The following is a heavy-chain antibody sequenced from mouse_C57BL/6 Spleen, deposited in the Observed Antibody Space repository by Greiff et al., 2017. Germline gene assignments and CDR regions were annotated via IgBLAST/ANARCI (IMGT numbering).Heavy chain of an antibody. CDR2: FYSGSGSI. V-gene: IGHV1-62-2*01. CDR1: GYTFTEYT. CDR3: ARHEDRYGSSYNY. D-gene: IGHD1-1*01. J-gene: IGHJ2*01. Sequence: VQLQQSGAELVKPGASVKLSCKASGYTFTEYTIHWVKQRSGQGLEWIGWFYSGSGSIKYNEKFKDKATLTADKSSSPVYMELSRLTSEDSAVYFCARHEDRYGSSYNYWGQGTTLTVSS.